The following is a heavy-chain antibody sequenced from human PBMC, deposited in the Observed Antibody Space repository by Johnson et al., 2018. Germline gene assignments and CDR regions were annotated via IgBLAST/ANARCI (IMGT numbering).Heavy chain of an antibody. CDR3: ARGENAVVPGALDYYYGMDV. Sequence: QVQLQESGGGVVQPGRSLRLSCAASGFTFSTYGMHWVRQAPGKGLEWVAVLWYDGTNKYYADSVTGRFTISRDNSKDTLYLQMNSRRAEDTAGYYCARGENAVVPGALDYYYGMDVWGQGTTVRVSS. V-gene: IGHV3-33*01. D-gene: IGHD2-2*01. CDR2: LWYDGTNK. CDR1: GFTFSTYG. J-gene: IGHJ6*02.